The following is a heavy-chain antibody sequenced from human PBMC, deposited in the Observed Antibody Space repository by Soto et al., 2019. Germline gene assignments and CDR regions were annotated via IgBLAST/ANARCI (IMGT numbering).Heavy chain of an antibody. V-gene: IGHV3-33*01. CDR1: GFTFSSYG. CDR2: IWYDGSNK. CDR3: ATQEYSSSWYSLGLLYYYYGMDV. J-gene: IGHJ6*02. Sequence: SGGSLRLSCAASGFTFSSYGMHWVRQAPGKGLGWVAVIWYDGSNKYYAGSVKGRFTISRDNSKNTLYLQMNSLRAEDTAVYYCATQEYSSSWYSLGLLYYYYGMDVWGQGTTVTVSS. D-gene: IGHD6-13*01.